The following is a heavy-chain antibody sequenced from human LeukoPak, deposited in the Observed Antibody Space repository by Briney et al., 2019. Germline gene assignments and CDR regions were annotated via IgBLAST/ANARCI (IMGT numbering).Heavy chain of an antibody. J-gene: IGHJ4*02. Sequence: GGSLRLSCAASGFTFSSYEMNWVRQAPGKGLEWVSYISGSGTTIYYADSVKGRFTISRDNAKNSLFLQMNSLRAEDTAVYYCARDRSTVTTWVDYWGQGTLVTASS. D-gene: IGHD4-17*01. CDR3: ARDRSTVTTWVDY. V-gene: IGHV3-48*03. CDR1: GFTFSSYE. CDR2: ISGSGTTI.